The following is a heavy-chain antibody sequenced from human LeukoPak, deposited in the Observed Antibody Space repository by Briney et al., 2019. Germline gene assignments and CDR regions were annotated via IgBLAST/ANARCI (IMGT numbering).Heavy chain of an antibody. CDR2: TYDSGST. J-gene: IGHJ4*02. CDR3: ARGDDPPDY. D-gene: IGHD3-3*01. CDR1: GYSISSGYY. V-gene: IGHV4-38-2*02. Sequence: SETLSLTCTVSGYSISSGYYWGWIRQPPGKGLEWIGSTYDSGSTYYNPSLKSRVTISVDTSKNQFSLKLSSVTAADTAVYYCARGDDPPDYWGQGTLVTVSS.